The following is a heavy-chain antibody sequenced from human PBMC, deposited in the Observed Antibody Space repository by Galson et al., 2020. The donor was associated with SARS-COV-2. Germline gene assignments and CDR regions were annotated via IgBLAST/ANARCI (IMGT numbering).Heavy chain of an antibody. Sequence: ASVKVSCKASGYTFTGYYMHWVRQAPGQGLEWMGWINPNSGGTNYAQKFQGWVTMTRDTSISTAYMELSRLRSDDTAVYYCAREAAAGRDTYYYYYMDVWGKGTTVTVSS. J-gene: IGHJ6*03. D-gene: IGHD6-13*01. CDR2: INPNSGGT. V-gene: IGHV1-2*04. CDR1: GYTFTGYY. CDR3: AREAAAGRDTYYYYYMDV.